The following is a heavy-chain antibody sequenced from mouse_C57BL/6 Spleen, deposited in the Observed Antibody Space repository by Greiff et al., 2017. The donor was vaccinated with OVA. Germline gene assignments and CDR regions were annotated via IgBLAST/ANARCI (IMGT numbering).Heavy chain of an antibody. CDR3: ARSGTGGYWYFDV. D-gene: IGHD3-3*01. V-gene: IGHV1-64*01. CDR1: GYTFTSYW. CDR2: IHPNSGST. Sequence: QVQLKQPGAELVKPGASVKLSCKASGYTFTSYWMHWVKQRPGQGLEWIGMIHPNSGSTNYNEKFKSKATLTVDKSSSTAYMQLSSLTSEDSAVYDCARSGTGGYWYFDVWGTGTTVTVSS. J-gene: IGHJ1*03.